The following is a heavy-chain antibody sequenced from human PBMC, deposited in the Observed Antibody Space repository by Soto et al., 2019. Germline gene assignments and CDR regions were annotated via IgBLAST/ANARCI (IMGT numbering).Heavy chain of an antibody. Sequence: GGSLRLSCAASRFTFSSYGMHWVRQAPGKGLEWVAVISYDGSNKYYADSVKGRFTISRDNSKNTLYLQMNSLRAEDTAVYYCAKDLSAYCGGDCYSEFYDYWGQGTLVTVS. CDR1: RFTFSSYG. CDR2: ISYDGSNK. D-gene: IGHD2-21*02. CDR3: AKDLSAYCGGDCYSEFYDY. V-gene: IGHV3-30*18. J-gene: IGHJ4*02.